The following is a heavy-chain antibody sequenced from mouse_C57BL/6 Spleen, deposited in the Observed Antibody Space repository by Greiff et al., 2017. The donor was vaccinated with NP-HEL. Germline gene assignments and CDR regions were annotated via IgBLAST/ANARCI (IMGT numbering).Heavy chain of an antibody. CDR2: ISYDGSN. D-gene: IGHD4-1*01. V-gene: IGHV3-6*01. Sequence: EVQLQQSGPGLVKPSQSLSLTCSVTGYSITSGYYWNWIRQFPGNKLEWMGYISYDGSNNYNPSLKNRISITRDTSKNQFFLKLNSVTTEDTATYYCASSNWYYFDYWGQGTTLTVSS. CDR3: ASSNWYYFDY. CDR1: GYSITSGYY. J-gene: IGHJ2*01.